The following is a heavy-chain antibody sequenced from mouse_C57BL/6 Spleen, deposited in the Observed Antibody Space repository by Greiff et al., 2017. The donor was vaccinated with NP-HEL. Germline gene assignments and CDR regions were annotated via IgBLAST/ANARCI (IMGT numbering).Heavy chain of an antibody. V-gene: IGHV5-6*01. J-gene: IGHJ4*01. CDR1: GFTFSSYG. CDR2: ISSGGSYT. D-gene: IGHD1-1*01. Sequence: DVQLVESGGDLVKPGGSLKLSCAASGFTFSSYGMSWVRQTPDKRLEWVATISSGGSYTYYPDSVKGRFTISRDNAKNTLYLQMSSLKSEDTAMYYCASLLRAMDYWGQGTSVTVSS. CDR3: ASLLRAMDY.